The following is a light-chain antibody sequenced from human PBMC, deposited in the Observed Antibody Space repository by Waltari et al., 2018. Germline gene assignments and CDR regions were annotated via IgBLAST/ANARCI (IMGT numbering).Light chain of an antibody. J-gene: IGLJ3*02. CDR1: SGHSTNI. Sequence: QLVLTQSPSASSSLGASVKLTCTLSSGHSTNIIAWLQQQPEKGPRYLMNVNSDGSHNKGVALPDHFSGSRCGAERYLTISSLQSEDEADYYCQTGGHGTWVVGGGTRLTVL. V-gene: IGLV4-69*01. CDR3: QTGGHGTWV. CDR2: VNSDGSH.